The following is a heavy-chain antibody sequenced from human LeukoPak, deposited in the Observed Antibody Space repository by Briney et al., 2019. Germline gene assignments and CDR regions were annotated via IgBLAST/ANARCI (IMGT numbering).Heavy chain of an antibody. CDR3: AREALYGGNSFDY. Sequence: ASVKVSCKAFGGTFSSYAISWVRQAPGQGLEWMGGIIPIFGTANYAQKFQGRVTITADESTSTAYMELSSLRSEDTAVYYCAREALYGGNSFDYWGQGTLVTVSS. V-gene: IGHV1-69*01. J-gene: IGHJ4*02. D-gene: IGHD4-23*01. CDR1: GGTFSSYA. CDR2: IIPIFGTA.